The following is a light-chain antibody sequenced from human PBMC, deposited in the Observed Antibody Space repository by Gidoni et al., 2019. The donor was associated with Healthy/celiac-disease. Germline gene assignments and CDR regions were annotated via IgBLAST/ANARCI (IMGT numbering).Light chain of an antibody. CDR1: QSVSSSY. CDR3: QQYGSSPMYT. J-gene: IGKJ2*01. CDR2: GAS. V-gene: IGKV3-20*01. Sequence: EIVFTQSPGTLSLSPGERATLSCRASQSVSSSYLAWYQQKPGQAPRPLIYGASSRATGIPDRFSGSGSGTDFTLTISRLEPEDFAVYYCQQYGSSPMYTFGQGTKLEIK.